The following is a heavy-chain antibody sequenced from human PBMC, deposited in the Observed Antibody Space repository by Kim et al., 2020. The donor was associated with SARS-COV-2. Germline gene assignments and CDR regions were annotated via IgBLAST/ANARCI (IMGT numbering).Heavy chain of an antibody. V-gene: IGHV1-24*01. CDR3: ATVGYCTNGVCPRDAFDI. D-gene: IGHD2-8*01. J-gene: IGHJ3*02. Sequence: ASVKVSCKVSGYTLTELSMHWVRQAPGKGLEWMGSFDPEDGETIYAQKFQGRVTMTEDTSTDTAYMELSSLRSEDTAVYYCATVGYCTNGVCPRDAFDIWGQGTMVTVSS. CDR2: FDPEDGET. CDR1: GYTLTELS.